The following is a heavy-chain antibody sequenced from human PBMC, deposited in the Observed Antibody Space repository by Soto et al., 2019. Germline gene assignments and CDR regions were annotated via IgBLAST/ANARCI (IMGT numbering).Heavy chain of an antibody. J-gene: IGHJ4*02. CDR2: IWYDGSNK. Sequence: QVQLVESGGGVVQPGRSLRLSCAASGFTFSSYGMHWVRQAPGKGLEWVAVIWYDGSNKYYADSVKGRFTISRDNYKNTLYLQMNSLRAEDTAVYYCARDGMYSGSYHLSFFDYWGQGTLVTVSS. D-gene: IGHD1-26*01. CDR1: GFTFSSYG. CDR3: ARDGMYSGSYHLSFFDY. V-gene: IGHV3-33*01.